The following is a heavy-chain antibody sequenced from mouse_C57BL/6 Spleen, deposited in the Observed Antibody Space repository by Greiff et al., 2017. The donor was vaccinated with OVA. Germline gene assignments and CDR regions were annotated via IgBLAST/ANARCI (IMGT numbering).Heavy chain of an antibody. D-gene: IGHD2-2*01. CDR3: ARYGYDGWYFDV. J-gene: IGHJ1*03. CDR2: ISYSGST. Sequence: EVQLQQSGPGMVKPSQSLSLTCTVTGYSITSGYDWHWIRHFPGNKLEWMGYISYSGSTNYNPSLKSRISITHDTSKNHFFLKLNSVTTEDTATYYCARYGYDGWYFDVWGTGTTVTVSS. V-gene: IGHV3-1*01. CDR1: GYSITSGYD.